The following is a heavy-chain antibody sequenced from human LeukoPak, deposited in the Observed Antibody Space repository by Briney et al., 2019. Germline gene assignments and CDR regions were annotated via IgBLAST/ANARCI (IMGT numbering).Heavy chain of an antibody. CDR1: GFTFSSYW. CDR2: INSDGSST. CDR3: GRDTYYYDSSGYFVEDSFDY. V-gene: IGHV3-74*01. J-gene: IGHJ4*02. Sequence: GGSLRLSCAASGFTFSSYWMHWVRQAPGKGLVWVSRINSDGSSTSYADSVKGRFTISRHNAKNTLYLQMNSLRAEDTAVYYCGRDTYYYDSSGYFVEDSFDYWGQGTLVRVSS. D-gene: IGHD3-22*01.